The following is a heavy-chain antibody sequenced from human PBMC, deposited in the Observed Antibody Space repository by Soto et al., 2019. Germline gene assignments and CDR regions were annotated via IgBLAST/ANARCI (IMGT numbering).Heavy chain of an antibody. CDR3: ARIRTSGGY. CDR1: GGSISSGGYC. J-gene: IGHJ4*02. V-gene: IGHV4-31*01. CDR2: SYYSGST. Sequence: QVQLQESGPGLVEPSQTLSLTCTVSGGSISSGGYCWSWIRQHPGKVLEWIGYSYYSGSTYYNQSLKSLVTRSVATSKNQFSRKLSSVTDADTAVYYCARIRTSGGYWGQGTLVTVSS. D-gene: IGHD3-10*01.